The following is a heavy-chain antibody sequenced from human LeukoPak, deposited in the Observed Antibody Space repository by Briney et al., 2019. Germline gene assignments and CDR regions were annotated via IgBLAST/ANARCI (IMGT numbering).Heavy chain of an antibody. D-gene: IGHD3/OR15-3a*01. V-gene: IGHV3-11*01. J-gene: IGHJ6*02. CDR3: ARVWTKRTSDV. CDR2: ISSSGSTI. CDR1: GFTFSDYY. Sequence: GGSLRLSCAASGFTFSDYYMSWIRQAPGKGLEWVSYISSSGSTIYYAGSVKGRFTIARDNAKNSLYLQMNSLRAEDTAVYYCARVWTKRTSDVWGQGTTVTVSS.